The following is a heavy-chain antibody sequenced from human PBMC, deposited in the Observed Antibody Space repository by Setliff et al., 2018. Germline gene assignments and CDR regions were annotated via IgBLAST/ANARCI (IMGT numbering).Heavy chain of an antibody. CDR1: GGSFSGYY. D-gene: IGHD3-10*01. Sequence: SETLSLTCAVYGGSFSGYYWSWIRQPPGKRLEWIGEIIHSGSTNYNPSLKSRVTMSVDTSKNQSSLKLSSVTAADTAIYYCAKGRGEMDSWGQGILVTVSS. J-gene: IGHJ4*02. CDR2: IIHSGST. CDR3: AKGRGEMDS. V-gene: IGHV4-34*12.